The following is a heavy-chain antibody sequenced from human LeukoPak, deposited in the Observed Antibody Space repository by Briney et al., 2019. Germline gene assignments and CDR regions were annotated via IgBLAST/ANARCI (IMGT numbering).Heavy chain of an antibody. D-gene: IGHD6-19*01. CDR2: SYYSGST. Sequence: SETLSLTCTVSGASISSSGYYWGWIRQPPGKGLEWIGSSYYSGSTSYNPSLKSRVTISVDTSKNQFSLKLSSVTAADTAVYYCARSRYSSGWYGGGGYFDYWGQGTLVTVSS. V-gene: IGHV4-39*07. J-gene: IGHJ4*02. CDR1: GASISSSGYY. CDR3: ARSRYSSGWYGGGGYFDY.